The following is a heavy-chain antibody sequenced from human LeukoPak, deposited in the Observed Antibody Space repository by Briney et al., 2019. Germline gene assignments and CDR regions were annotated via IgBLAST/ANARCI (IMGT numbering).Heavy chain of an antibody. Sequence: ASVKVSCKASGYTFTNYDINWVRQATGQGLEWMGWMNPNSGNTGYAQKFQGRVTMTRNTSISTAYMELNSLTSEDTAVYYCASDTSHTGGYYYREDAFDVWGQGTMVTVSS. D-gene: IGHD3-22*01. CDR3: ASDTSHTGGYYYREDAFDV. V-gene: IGHV1-8*01. CDR2: MNPNSGNT. CDR1: GYTFTNYD. J-gene: IGHJ3*01.